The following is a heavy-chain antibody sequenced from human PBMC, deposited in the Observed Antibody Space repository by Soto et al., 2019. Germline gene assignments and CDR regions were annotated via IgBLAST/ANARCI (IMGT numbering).Heavy chain of an antibody. CDR1: GYTFFTYD. D-gene: IGHD3-10*02. CDR2: ISTYSGDT. CDR3: ARHHGPKMLANWFDP. J-gene: IGHJ5*02. Sequence: QVHLVQSGVEVKTPGASVKVSCQASGYTFFTYDISWVRQAPGQGLEWKGWISTYSGDTKYAQKFKGRVNRTTVTSTTTHYLEVSILSSDDMAVYYCARHHGPKMLANWFDPWGQGTLVTSSS. V-gene: IGHV1-18*03.